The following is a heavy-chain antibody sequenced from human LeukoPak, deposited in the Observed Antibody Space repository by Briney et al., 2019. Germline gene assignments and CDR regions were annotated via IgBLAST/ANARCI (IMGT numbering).Heavy chain of an antibody. CDR2: ISSSSSYI. V-gene: IGHV3-21*01. Sequence: GGSLRLSCAASGFTFSSYNMDWVRQAPGKGLEWVSSISSSSSYIYYADSVKGRFTISRDNSKNTLYLQMNSLRAEDTAVYYCARPPLYSGYDKLNDYWGQGTLVTVSS. CDR3: ARPPLYSGYDKLNDY. D-gene: IGHD5-12*01. CDR1: GFTFSSYN. J-gene: IGHJ4*02.